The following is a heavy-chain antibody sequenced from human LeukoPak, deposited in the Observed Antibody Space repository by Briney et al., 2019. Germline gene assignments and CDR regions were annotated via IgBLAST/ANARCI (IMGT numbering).Heavy chain of an antibody. V-gene: IGHV4-4*07. CDR3: ARGLVVPAAFDY. D-gene: IGHD2-2*01. J-gene: IGHJ4*02. CDR2: IYTSGST. CDR1: GGSISSYY. Sequence: PSETLSLTCTVSGGSISSYYWSWIRQPAGKGLEWIGLIYTSGSTNYNPSLKSRVTMSVDTSKNQFSLKLSSVTAADTAMYYCARGLVVPAAFDYWGQGTLVTVSS.